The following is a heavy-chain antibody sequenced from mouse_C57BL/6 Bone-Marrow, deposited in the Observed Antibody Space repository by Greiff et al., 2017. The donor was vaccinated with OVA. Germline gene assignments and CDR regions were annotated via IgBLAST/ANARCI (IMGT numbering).Heavy chain of an antibody. CDR2: SRNKANDYTT. CDR1: GFTFSDFY. D-gene: IGHD1-2*01. CDR3: ARDACYGAMDY. J-gene: IGHJ4*01. Sequence: EVQRVESGGGLVQSGRSLRLSCATSGFTFSDFYMEWVRQAPGKGLEWIAASRNKANDYTTEYSASVKGRFIVSRDTSQSILYLQMNALRAEDTAIYYCARDACYGAMDYWGQGTSVTVSS. V-gene: IGHV7-1*01.